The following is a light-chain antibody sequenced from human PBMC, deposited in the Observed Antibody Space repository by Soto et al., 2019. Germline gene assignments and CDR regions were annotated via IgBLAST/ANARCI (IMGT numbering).Light chain of an antibody. V-gene: IGKV1-27*01. CDR1: QGIGVY. CDR3: QKYNSPPLT. CDR2: AAS. J-gene: IGKJ4*02. Sequence: DIQMTQSPSSLSAYLGDRVTITCRASQGIGVYLAWFQQRPGRVPSLLIYAASTLQSGVPSRFSGSGSGTDFTLTISSLQPEDVATYYCQKYNSPPLTFGGGTKVDIK.